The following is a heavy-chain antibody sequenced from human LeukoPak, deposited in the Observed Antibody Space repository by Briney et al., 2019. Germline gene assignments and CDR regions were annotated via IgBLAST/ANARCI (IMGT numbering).Heavy chain of an antibody. CDR2: IYHSEST. CDR1: GYSSSSGSY. D-gene: IGHD3-16*01. V-gene: IGHV4-38-2*02. Sequence: SETLSLTCTVSGYSSSSGSYWGWIRQPPGKGLEWIGSIYHSESTYYNPSLKSRVTISVDTSKNQFSLKLSSVTAADTAVYYCARWGIGGSWFDPWGQGTLVTVSS. J-gene: IGHJ5*02. CDR3: ARWGIGGSWFDP.